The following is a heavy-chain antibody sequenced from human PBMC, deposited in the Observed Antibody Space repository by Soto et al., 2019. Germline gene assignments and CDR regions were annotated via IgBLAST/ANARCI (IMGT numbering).Heavy chain of an antibody. V-gene: IGHV4-31*03. D-gene: IGHD2-15*01. CDR2: IYYSGST. CDR1: GGSISSGGYY. Sequence: SETLSLTCTVSGGSISSGGYYWSWIRQHPGKGLEWIGYIYYSGSTYYNPSLKSRVTISVDTSKNQFSLKLSSVTAADTAVYYCARENCSGGSCYWGDYYYYYMDVWGKGITVTVSS. CDR3: ARENCSGGSCYWGDYYYYYMDV. J-gene: IGHJ6*03.